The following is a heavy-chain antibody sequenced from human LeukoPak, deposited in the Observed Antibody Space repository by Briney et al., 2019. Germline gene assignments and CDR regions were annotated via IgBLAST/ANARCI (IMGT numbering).Heavy chain of an antibody. CDR1: GFTFSSYA. D-gene: IGHD3-9*01. J-gene: IGHJ4*02. CDR3: AKEDSDVDWLSFDY. CDR2: ISCIGGST. Sequence: GGSLRLSCAASGFTFSSYAMSWVRQAPGKGLEWVSAISCIGGSTYYAACVKGRFTTYRDNSKKTLYLQMNSLRAEDTAVYYCAKEDSDVDWLSFDYWGQGTLVTVSS. V-gene: IGHV3-23*01.